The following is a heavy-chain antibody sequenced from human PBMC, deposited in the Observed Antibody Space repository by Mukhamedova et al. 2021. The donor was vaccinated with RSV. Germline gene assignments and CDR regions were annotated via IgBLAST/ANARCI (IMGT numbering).Heavy chain of an antibody. CDR3: AVVVVAATPIDWFDP. V-gene: IGHV1-69-2*01. J-gene: IGHJ5*02. CDR2: VDPEDGET. Sequence: GKGLEWMGLVDPEDGETIYAEKFQGRVTITADTSTDTAYMELSSLRSEDTAVYYCAVVVVAATPIDWFDPLGQGTLVPVSS. D-gene: IGHD2-15*01.